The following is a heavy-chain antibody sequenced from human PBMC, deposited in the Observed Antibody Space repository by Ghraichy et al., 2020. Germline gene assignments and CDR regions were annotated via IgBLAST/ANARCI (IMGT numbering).Heavy chain of an antibody. D-gene: IGHD1-26*01. J-gene: IGHJ3*02. V-gene: IGHV3-64D*09. CDR3: LGMELLSDALDI. CDR1: GFTFSSYA. Sequence: GGSLRLSCSASGFTFSSYAMHWVRQAPGKGLEYVSAISSNGGSTYYVDSVKGRFTISRDNSKNTLYLQMSSLRAEDTAVYYCLGMELLSDALDIWGQGTMVTVSS. CDR2: ISSNGGST.